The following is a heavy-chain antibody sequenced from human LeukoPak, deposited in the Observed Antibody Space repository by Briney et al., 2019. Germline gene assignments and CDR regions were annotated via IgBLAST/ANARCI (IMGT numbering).Heavy chain of an antibody. Sequence: SGGSLRLSCAASGFTFSSYAMSWVRQAPGKGLEWVGRIKSKTDGGTTDYAAPVKGRFTISRDDSKNTLYLQMNSLKTEGTAVYYCTTLWLLYYFDYWGQGTLVTVSS. D-gene: IGHD5-18*01. CDR3: TTLWLLYYFDY. V-gene: IGHV3-15*01. J-gene: IGHJ4*02. CDR1: GFTFSSYA. CDR2: IKSKTDGGTT.